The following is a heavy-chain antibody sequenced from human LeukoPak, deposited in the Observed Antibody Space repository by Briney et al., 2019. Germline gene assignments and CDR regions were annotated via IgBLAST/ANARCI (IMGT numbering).Heavy chain of an antibody. CDR3: ARWYCSSTNCLNYYFGMVV. J-gene: IGHJ6*02. CDR2: ISSSGNDR. CDR1: GFIFSSYE. V-gene: IGHV3-48*03. D-gene: IGHD2-2*01. Sequence: GGSLRLSCAASGFIFSSYEMNWVRQAPGKGLEWVSFISSSGNDRYYIDSVKGRFTISRDNAKHSLYLQMNSLRAEDTAVYYCARWYCSSTNCLNYYFGMVVWGQGTTVTVSS.